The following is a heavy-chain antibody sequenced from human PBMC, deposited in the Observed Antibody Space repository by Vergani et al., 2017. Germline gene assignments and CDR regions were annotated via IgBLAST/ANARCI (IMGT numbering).Heavy chain of an antibody. CDR1: EFTFRNYA. D-gene: IGHD3-9*01. V-gene: IGHV3-23*01. CDR2: ISGSGVSA. CDR3: AKQYFVVGNYLIDY. Sequence: EVQLLESGGGLVQPGGSLRLTCAASEFTFRNYAMNWVRQAPGKGLELVSGISGSGVSAYYTDSVKGRFTISRDNSKNMLFLQMNNLRTEDTAIYYYAKQYFVVGNYLIDYWGQGTLVTVSS. J-gene: IGHJ4*02.